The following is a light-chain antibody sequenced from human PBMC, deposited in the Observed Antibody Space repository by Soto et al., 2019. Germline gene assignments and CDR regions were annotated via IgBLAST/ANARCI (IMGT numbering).Light chain of an antibody. CDR1: QSVSSY. CDR2: DAS. J-gene: IGKJ4*01. CDR3: QQRSNWPLT. Sequence: EIVLTQSPATLSLSPGERATLSCRASQSVSSYLAWYQQKPGQAPRLLIYDASNRATGIPARFSGSGSGTDCALTISSLEPEDLAVYDCQQRSNWPLTFGGGTKVEIK. V-gene: IGKV3-11*01.